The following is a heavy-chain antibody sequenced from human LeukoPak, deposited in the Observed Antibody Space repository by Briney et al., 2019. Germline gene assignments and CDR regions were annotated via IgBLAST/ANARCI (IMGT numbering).Heavy chain of an antibody. Sequence: PSETLSLTCTVSGGSISSYYWSWIRQPPGKGLEWIGYIYYSGSTNYNPSLKSRVTISVDTSKNQFSLKLSSVTAADTAVYYCARVMKVRGVINFDYWGQGTLVTVSS. CDR3: ARVMKVRGVINFDY. CDR2: IYYSGST. D-gene: IGHD3-10*01. CDR1: GGSISSYY. J-gene: IGHJ4*02. V-gene: IGHV4-59*01.